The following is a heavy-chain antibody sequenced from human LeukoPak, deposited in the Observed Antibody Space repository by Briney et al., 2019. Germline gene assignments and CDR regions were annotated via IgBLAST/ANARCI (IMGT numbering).Heavy chain of an antibody. D-gene: IGHD6-13*01. J-gene: IGHJ4*02. CDR2: ITWHGRST. CDR1: GFIFDDFS. V-gene: IGHV3-9*01. Sequence: GGSLRLSCAASGFIFDDFSMFWVRQVPGKGLEWVSSITWHGRSTAYADSVRGRFTISRDNAKYSLYLQMNSLRPEDTAFYYCTKATTRRVPAATIDSWGQGTLVTVSS. CDR3: TKATTRRVPAATIDS.